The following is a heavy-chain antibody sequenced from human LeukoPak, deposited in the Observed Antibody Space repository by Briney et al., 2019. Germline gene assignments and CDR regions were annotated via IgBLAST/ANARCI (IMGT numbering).Heavy chain of an antibody. CDR2: ISSSSGTI. J-gene: IGHJ6*03. CDR3: ARGPNDFWSGYYYYYMDV. CDR1: GFTFSSYS. V-gene: IGHV3-48*01. Sequence: GGSLRLSCAASGFTFSSYSMNWVRQAPGKGLEWVSYISSSSGTIYYADSVKGRFTISRDNAKNSLYLQMNSLRAEDTAVYYCARGPNDFWSGYYYYYMDVWGKGTTVTVSS. D-gene: IGHD3-3*01.